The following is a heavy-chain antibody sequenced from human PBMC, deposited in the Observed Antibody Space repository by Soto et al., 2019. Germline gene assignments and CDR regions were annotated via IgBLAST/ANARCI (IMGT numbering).Heavy chain of an antibody. CDR2: IRSKANSYAT. V-gene: IGHV3-73*01. CDR3: AKDLPNYDILTGLDAFDS. Sequence: PGGSLRLSCAASGFTFSGSAMHWVRQASGKGLEWVSRIRSKANSYATAYAASVKGRFTISRDDSKNTAYLQMNSLKTEDTAVYYCAKDLPNYDILTGLDAFDSWGQGTMVTVSS. J-gene: IGHJ3*02. D-gene: IGHD3-9*01. CDR1: GFTFSGSA.